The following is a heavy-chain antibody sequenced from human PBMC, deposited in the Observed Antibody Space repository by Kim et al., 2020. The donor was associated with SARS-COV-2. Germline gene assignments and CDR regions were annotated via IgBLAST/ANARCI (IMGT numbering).Heavy chain of an antibody. J-gene: IGHJ5*02. CDR1: GGSISSYY. Sequence: SETLSLTCTVSGGSISSYYWSWIRQPPGKGLEWIGYIYYSGSTNYNPSLKSRVTISVDTSKNQFSLKLSSVTAADTAVYYCARDLPRGYSYAWGWFDPWGQGTLVTVSS. CDR2: IYYSGST. CDR3: ARDLPRGYSYAWGWFDP. D-gene: IGHD5-18*01. V-gene: IGHV4-59*13.